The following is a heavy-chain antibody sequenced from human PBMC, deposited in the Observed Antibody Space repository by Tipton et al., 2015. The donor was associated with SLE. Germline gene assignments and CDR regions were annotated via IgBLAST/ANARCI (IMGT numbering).Heavy chain of an antibody. V-gene: IGHV4-61*02. CDR2: IYASGTT. D-gene: IGHD1-26*01. CDR1: GDSIRTGGYY. CDR3: ARGGVAAVSPSGRAIDS. J-gene: IGHJ4*02. Sequence: TLSLTCTVSGDSIRTGGYYWSWIRQPAGKGLEWIGLIYASGTTNYNPSLKSRVTISVDTSKNIFSVNLTSVTASDTVVYFCARGGVAAVSPSGRAIDSWGQGTLVTVSS.